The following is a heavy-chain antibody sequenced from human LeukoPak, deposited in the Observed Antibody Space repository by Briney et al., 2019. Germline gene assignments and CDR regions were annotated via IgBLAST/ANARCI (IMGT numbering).Heavy chain of an antibody. CDR2: IIPIFGTA. V-gene: IGHV1-69*13. Sequence: GASVKVSCKASGGTFSSYAISWVRQAPGQGLEWMGGIIPIFGTANYAQKFQGRVTITADESTSTAYMELSSLRSEDTAVYYCAMDTIFGARATYYGMDVWGQGTTVTVSS. CDR3: AMDTIFGARATYYGMDV. CDR1: GGTFSSYA. J-gene: IGHJ6*02. D-gene: IGHD3-3*01.